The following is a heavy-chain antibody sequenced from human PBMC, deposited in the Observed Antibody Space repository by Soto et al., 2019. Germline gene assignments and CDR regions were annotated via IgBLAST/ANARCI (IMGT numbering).Heavy chain of an antibody. CDR2: IIPKLGSA. CDR1: GGGNLRDYR. CDR3: ARVPSSGSSHTPGGAFDI. Sequence: SVKVSCKASGGGNLRDYRTTWVRRAPGQGLEWMGGIIPKLGSANYAQNFQGRVTMTTDKSTNTVYMELRRLRSDDTAVYYCARVPSSGSSHTPGGAFDIWGQGTMVTVSS. D-gene: IGHD3-10*01. J-gene: IGHJ3*02. V-gene: IGHV1-69*10.